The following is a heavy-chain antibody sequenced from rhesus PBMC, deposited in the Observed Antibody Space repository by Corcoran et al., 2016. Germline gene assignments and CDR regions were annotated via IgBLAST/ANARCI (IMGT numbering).Heavy chain of an antibody. V-gene: IGHV3S11*01. CDR2: IKNKADGGIA. CDR1: GFTCSTYW. D-gene: IGHD1-44*02. CDR3: AREGGRSFDY. J-gene: IGHJ4*01. Sequence: EVQLVESGGGLVQPGGSLRRSCAVSGFTCSTYWMSWVRQTPGKGLEWVGFIKNKADGGIAAYAESVKGRFSISRDDSKNTLYLQMNSLKTEDTAVYYCAREGGRSFDYWGQGVLVTVSS.